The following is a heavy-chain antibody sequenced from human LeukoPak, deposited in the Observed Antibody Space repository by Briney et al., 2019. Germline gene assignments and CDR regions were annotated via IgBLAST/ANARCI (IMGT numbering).Heavy chain of an antibody. Sequence: SETLSLTCTVSGGSISSYYWSWIRQPAGKGLEWIGRIYTSGSTNYNPSLKSRVTMSVDTSKNQFSLKLSSVTAADTAVYYCARGRAAGSTSFSWFDPWGQGTLVTVSS. CDR2: IYTSGST. V-gene: IGHV4-4*07. CDR3: ARGRAAGSTSFSWFDP. CDR1: GGSISSYY. D-gene: IGHD2-2*01. J-gene: IGHJ5*02.